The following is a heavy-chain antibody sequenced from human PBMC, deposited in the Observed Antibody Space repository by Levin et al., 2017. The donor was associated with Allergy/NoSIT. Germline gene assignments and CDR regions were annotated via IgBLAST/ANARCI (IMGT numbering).Heavy chain of an antibody. CDR2: IIPIFGTA. Sequence: GASVKVSCKASGGSFSSSAISWVRQAPGQGLEWMGGIIPIFGTANYAQKFQGRVTITADESTSTAYMELSSLRSEDTAVYYCARVGEQWRAYFDYWGQGTLVTVSS. CDR3: ARVGEQWRAYFDY. CDR1: GGSFSSSA. D-gene: IGHD6-19*01. V-gene: IGHV1-69*13. J-gene: IGHJ4*02.